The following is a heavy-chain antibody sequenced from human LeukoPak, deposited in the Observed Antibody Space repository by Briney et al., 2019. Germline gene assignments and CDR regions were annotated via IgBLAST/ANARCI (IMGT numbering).Heavy chain of an antibody. V-gene: IGHV3-23*01. CDR1: GFTFRSYA. J-gene: IGHJ4*02. D-gene: IGHD6-19*01. Sequence: GGSLRLSCEASGFTFRSYAMSWVRQAPGKGLKWVSAISGSGGSTYYADSVKGRFTISRDNSKNTLYLQMNSLRAEDTAVYYCAKSPSGWYGGFDYWGQGTLVTVSS. CDR2: ISGSGGST. CDR3: AKSPSGWYGGFDY.